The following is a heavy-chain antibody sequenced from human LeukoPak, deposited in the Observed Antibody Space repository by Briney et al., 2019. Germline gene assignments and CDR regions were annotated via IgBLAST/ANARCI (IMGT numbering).Heavy chain of an antibody. V-gene: IGHV1-2*06. J-gene: IGHJ3*02. CDR1: GYTFTGYY. D-gene: IGHD5-24*01. CDR3: AGWMATLPNSDAFDI. CDR2: INPNSGGT. Sequence: ASVKVSCTASGYTFTGYYMHWVRQAPGQGLEWMGRINPNSGGTNYAQKFQGRVTMTRDTSISTAYMELSRLRSDDTAVYYCAGWMATLPNSDAFDIWGQGTMVTVSS.